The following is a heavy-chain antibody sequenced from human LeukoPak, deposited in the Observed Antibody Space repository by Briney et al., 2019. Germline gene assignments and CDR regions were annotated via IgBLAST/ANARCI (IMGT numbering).Heavy chain of an antibody. Sequence: PGGSLRLSCLTSGFTLSTSAMSWVRQASGKGLEWISGISGSGASTYYADSVKGRFTISRDDSRNTLYLQMNSLRGDDTAVYYCAKDVGKWESLHFFDYWGQGTLVTVSS. V-gene: IGHV3-23*01. CDR2: ISGSGAST. D-gene: IGHD1-26*01. CDR1: GFTLSTSA. J-gene: IGHJ4*02. CDR3: AKDVGKWESLHFFDY.